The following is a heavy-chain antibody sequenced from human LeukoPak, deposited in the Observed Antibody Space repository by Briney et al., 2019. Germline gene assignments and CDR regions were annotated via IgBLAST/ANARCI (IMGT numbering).Heavy chain of an antibody. CDR3: ARDGSGSSIVADY. CDR2: ISSSSSYT. D-gene: IGHD1-26*01. J-gene: IGHJ4*02. Sequence: PGGFLRLSCAASGFTFSDYYMSWIRQAPGKGLEWVSYISSSSSYTNYADSVKGRFTISRDNAKNSLYLQMNSLRAEDTAVYHCARDGSGSSIVADYWGQGTLVTVSS. CDR1: GFTFSDYY. V-gene: IGHV3-11*05.